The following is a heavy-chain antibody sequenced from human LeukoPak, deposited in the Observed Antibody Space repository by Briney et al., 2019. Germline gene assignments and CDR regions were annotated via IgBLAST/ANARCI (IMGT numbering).Heavy chain of an antibody. Sequence: ASVKVSCKASGYTFTSYGISWVRQAPGQGLEWMGYISAYNGNTNYAQKLQGRVTMTTDTSTSTAYMELRSLRSDDTAVYYCARGQLTMVHRSGLRYFDYWGQGTLVTVSS. CDR1: GYTFTSYG. V-gene: IGHV1-18*04. CDR2: ISAYNGNT. D-gene: IGHD3-10*01. CDR3: ARGQLTMVHRSGLRYFDY. J-gene: IGHJ4*02.